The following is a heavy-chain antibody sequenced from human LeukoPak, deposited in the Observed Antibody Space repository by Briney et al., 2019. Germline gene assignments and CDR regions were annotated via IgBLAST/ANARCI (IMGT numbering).Heavy chain of an antibody. CDR1: GFTFSSYW. CDR2: INSDGSST. V-gene: IGHV3-74*01. J-gene: IGHJ4*02. CDR3: VSGSGYYLDY. D-gene: IGHD3-22*01. Sequence: GGSLRLSCAASGFTFSSYWMHWVRQAPGKGLVWVSRINSDGSSTSYADSVKGRFTISRDNAKNTLYPQMNSLRTEDTAVYYCVSGSGYYLDYWGQGTLVTVSS.